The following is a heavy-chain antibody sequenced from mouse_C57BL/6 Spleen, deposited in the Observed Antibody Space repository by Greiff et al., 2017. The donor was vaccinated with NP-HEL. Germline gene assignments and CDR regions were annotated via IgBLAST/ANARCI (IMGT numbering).Heavy chain of an antibody. D-gene: IGHD1-1*02. J-gene: IGHJ4*01. V-gene: IGHV1-26*01. CDR3: ARWYDYDAMDY. CDR2: INPNNGGT. CDR1: GYTFTDYY. Sequence: VQLQQSGPELVKPGASVKISCKASGYTFTDYYMNWVKQSHGKSLEWIGDINPNNGGTSYNQKFKGKATLTVDKSSSTAYMELRSLTSEDSAVYYCARWYDYDAMDYWGQGTSVTVSS.